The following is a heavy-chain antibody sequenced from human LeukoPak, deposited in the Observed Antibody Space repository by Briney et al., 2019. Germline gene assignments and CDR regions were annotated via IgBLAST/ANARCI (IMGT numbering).Heavy chain of an antibody. V-gene: IGHV3-7*01. J-gene: IGHJ4*02. CDR2: INQDGSDK. Sequence: SGGSLRPSCAASGFTFDDYGMSWVRQAPGRGLEWVASINQDGSDKYYVDSVKGRFDISRDNAKNPLYLQMNSLRADDMAVYFCACEHSWGQRTVVTVSS. CDR1: GFTFDDYG. CDR3: ACEHS.